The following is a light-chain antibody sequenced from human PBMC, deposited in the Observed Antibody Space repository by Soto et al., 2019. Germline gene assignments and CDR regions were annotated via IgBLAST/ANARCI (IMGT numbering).Light chain of an antibody. Sequence: EIVMTQSPATLSVSPGGRVTLSSGASLRVRSNLAWYQQRPGQAPRLLIYGASNRATGIPDRFSGSGSGTDFTLTISRLEPEDFAVYYCQQYGSSGTFGQGTKVDNK. J-gene: IGKJ1*01. CDR2: GAS. V-gene: IGKV3-20*01. CDR3: QQYGSSGT. CDR1: LRVRSN.